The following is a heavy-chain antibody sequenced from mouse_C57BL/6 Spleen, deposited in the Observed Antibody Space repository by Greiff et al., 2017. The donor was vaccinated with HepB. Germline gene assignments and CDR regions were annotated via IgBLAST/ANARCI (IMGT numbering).Heavy chain of an antibody. J-gene: IGHJ1*03. D-gene: IGHD2-5*01. CDR1: GYAFSSSW. V-gene: IGHV1-82*01. CDR3: ARGPYYSNYVWYFDV. CDR2: IYPGDGDT. Sequence: QVQLQQSGPELVKPGASVKISCKASGYAFSSSWMNWVKQRPGKGLEWIGRIYPGDGDTNYNGKFTGKATLTADKSSSTAYMQLSSLTSEDSAVYFCARGPYYSNYVWYFDVWGTGTTVTVSS.